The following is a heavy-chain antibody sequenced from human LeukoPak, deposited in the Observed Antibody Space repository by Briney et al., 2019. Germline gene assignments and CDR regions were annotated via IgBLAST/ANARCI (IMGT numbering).Heavy chain of an antibody. CDR2: INHSGST. D-gene: IGHD3-22*01. CDR1: GGSFSGYY. V-gene: IGHV4-34*01. CDR3: AGYYYDSSGYYVDY. J-gene: IGHJ4*02. Sequence: SETLSLTCAVYGGSFSGYYWSWIRQPPGKGLEWIGEINHSGSTNYNPSLKSRFTISVDTSKNQFSLKLSSVTAADTAVYYCAGYYYDSSGYYVDYWGQGTLVTVSS.